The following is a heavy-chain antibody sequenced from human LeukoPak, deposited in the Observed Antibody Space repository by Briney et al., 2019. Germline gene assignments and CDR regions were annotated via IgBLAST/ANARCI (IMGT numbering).Heavy chain of an antibody. CDR3: VREGRTGDYEGY. D-gene: IGHD4-17*01. Sequence: PSETLSLTCSVSGGSLNYYYWSWIRQPAGRGLEWIGRVAGSGSTNYNPSLRSRATMSVDKTKNRFSLTLTAVTAADTAVYYCVREGRTGDYEGYWGPGTLVTVSS. CDR1: GGSLNYYY. J-gene: IGHJ4*02. CDR2: VAGSGST. V-gene: IGHV4-4*07.